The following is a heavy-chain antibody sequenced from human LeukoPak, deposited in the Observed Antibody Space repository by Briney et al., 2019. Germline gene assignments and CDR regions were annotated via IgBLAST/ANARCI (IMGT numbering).Heavy chain of an antibody. Sequence: ASVKVSCKASGGTFNSYAISWVRQAPGQGLEWMGGIIPVFGTAIYAQKFQGRVTITADESTSTAYMELSTPRSEDTAVYYCARDLVVGATLGGFDYWGQGTLVTVSS. J-gene: IGHJ4*02. D-gene: IGHD1-26*01. V-gene: IGHV1-69*13. CDR3: ARDLVVGATLGGFDY. CDR2: IIPVFGTA. CDR1: GGTFNSYA.